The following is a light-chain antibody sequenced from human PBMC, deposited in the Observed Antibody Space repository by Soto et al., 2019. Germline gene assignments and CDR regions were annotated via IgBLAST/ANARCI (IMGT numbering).Light chain of an antibody. Sequence: QSVPTQPASGCGSPGQSITISCTGTSSDVGSYHFVSWFQQHPGKAPNLIIFEVSDRPSGVSTRFSGSKSGDTASLTISRLQADDEADHYCSSFTSGRDVYVFGGGTKVTV. CDR2: EVS. CDR1: SSDVGSYHF. V-gene: IGLV2-14*01. J-gene: IGLJ1*01. CDR3: SSFTSGRDVYV.